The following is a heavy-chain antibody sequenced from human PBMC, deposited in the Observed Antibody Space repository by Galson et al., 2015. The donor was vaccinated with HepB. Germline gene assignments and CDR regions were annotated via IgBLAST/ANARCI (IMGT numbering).Heavy chain of an antibody. J-gene: IGHJ2*01. CDR1: GFTFSSYG. Sequence: SLRLSCAASGFTFSSYGMHWVRQAPGKGLEWVAVIWFDGSNKYYADSVKGRFTISRDNSKNTLYLQMNSLRAEDTAAYYCARARGVTTVVSWYFDLWGRGTLVTVSS. CDR2: IWFDGSNK. D-gene: IGHD4-23*01. CDR3: ARARGVTTVVSWYFDL. V-gene: IGHV3-33*01.